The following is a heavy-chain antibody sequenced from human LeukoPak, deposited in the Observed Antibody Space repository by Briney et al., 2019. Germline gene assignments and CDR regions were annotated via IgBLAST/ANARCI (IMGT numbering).Heavy chain of an antibody. V-gene: IGHV4-39*07. CDR3: ARRKAVAGIVYYFDY. D-gene: IGHD6-19*01. Sequence: SETLSLTCTVSGGSISSSSYYWGWIRQPPGKGLEWIGSIYYSGSTYYNPSLKSRVTISVDTSKNQFSLKLGSVTAADTAVYYCARRKAVAGIVYYFDYWGQGTLVTVSS. CDR2: IYYSGST. J-gene: IGHJ4*02. CDR1: GGSISSSSYY.